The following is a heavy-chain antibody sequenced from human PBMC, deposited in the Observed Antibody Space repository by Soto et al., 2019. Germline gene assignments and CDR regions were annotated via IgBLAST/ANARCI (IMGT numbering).Heavy chain of an antibody. D-gene: IGHD3-10*01. V-gene: IGHV4-31*03. CDR1: GGSISSGGYY. CDR2: IYYSGST. J-gene: IGHJ6*02. Sequence: PSETLSLTCTVSGGSISSGGYYWSWIRQHPGKGLEWIGYIYYSGSTYYNPSLKSRVTISVDTSKNQFSLKLSSVTAADTAVYYCASSITMVRAVTPHYYGMDVWGQGTTVTVSS. CDR3: ASSITMVRAVTPHYYGMDV.